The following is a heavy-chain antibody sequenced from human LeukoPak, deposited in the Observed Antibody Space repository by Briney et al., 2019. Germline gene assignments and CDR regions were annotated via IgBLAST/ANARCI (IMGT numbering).Heavy chain of an antibody. CDR3: ARVAYTRLAVAGFDAFDI. CDR1: GFTFSSYA. CDR2: ISYDGSNK. J-gene: IGHJ3*02. D-gene: IGHD6-19*01. V-gene: IGHV3-30-3*01. Sequence: GSLRLSCAASGFTFSSYAMHWVRQAPGKGLEWVAVISYDGSNKYYADSVKGRFTISRDNSKNTLYLQMNSLRAEDTAVYYCARVAYTRLAVAGFDAFDIWGQGTMVTVSS.